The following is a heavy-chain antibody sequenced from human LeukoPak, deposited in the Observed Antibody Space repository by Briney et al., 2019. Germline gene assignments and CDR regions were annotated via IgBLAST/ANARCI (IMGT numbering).Heavy chain of an antibody. CDR2: MNPNSGNT. CDR1: GYTFTSYD. J-gene: IGHJ4*02. CDR3: ARVKGGWLVRDY. D-gene: IGHD6-19*01. Sequence: ASVKVSCKASGYTFTSYDINWVRQATGQGLEWMGWMNPNSGNTGYAQKFQGRVTMTRNTSISTACMELSSLRSEDTAVYYCARVKGGWLVRDYWGQGTLVTVSS. V-gene: IGHV1-8*01.